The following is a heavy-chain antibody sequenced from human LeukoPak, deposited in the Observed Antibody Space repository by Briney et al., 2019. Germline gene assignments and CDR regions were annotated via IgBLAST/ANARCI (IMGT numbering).Heavy chain of an antibody. CDR3: TQDPNGDYIGAFDF. D-gene: IGHD2-8*01. CDR2: ITGSGANT. Sequence: GGSLRLSCAASGLTFSNYALTWVRQAPGKGLQWVSSITGSGANTYYADSVKGRFTMSRDNSKNTLYLQMNCLRAEDTALYYCTQDPNGDYIGAFDFWGQGTMVTVSS. CDR1: GLTFSNYA. V-gene: IGHV3-23*01. J-gene: IGHJ3*01.